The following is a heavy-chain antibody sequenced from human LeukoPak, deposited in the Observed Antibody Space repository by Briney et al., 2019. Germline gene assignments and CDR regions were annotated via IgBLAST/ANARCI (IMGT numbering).Heavy chain of an antibody. D-gene: IGHD3-3*01. Sequence: SETLSLTCTVSGDSYSSPYWNWIRQPPGKGLEWIGYISDRGATTYNPSLKSRGTISVDMSKNLFSLKLNSVTAADTAVYYCARDFGSGHPFDLWGQGTLVTVSS. CDR3: ARDFGSGHPFDL. V-gene: IGHV4-59*11. CDR2: ISDRGAT. CDR1: GDSYSSPY. J-gene: IGHJ4*02.